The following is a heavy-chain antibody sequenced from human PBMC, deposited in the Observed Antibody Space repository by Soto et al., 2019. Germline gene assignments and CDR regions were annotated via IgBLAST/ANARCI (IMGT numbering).Heavy chain of an antibody. V-gene: IGHV4-34*01. CDR3: ARDPSTVPAYWYFDL. D-gene: IGHD4-17*01. Sequence: QVQLQQWGAGLLKPSETLSLTCAVYGGSFSGYYWSWIRQPPGQGLEWIGEINHSGSTNYNPALKSGVTISRATSNNQFSQKPRSVTAADTAMYYCARDPSTVPAYWYFDLWGRGTLVTVSS. J-gene: IGHJ2*01. CDR1: GGSFSGYY. CDR2: INHSGST.